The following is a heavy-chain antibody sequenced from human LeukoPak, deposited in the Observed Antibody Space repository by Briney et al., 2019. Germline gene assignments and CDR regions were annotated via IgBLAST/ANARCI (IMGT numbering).Heavy chain of an antibody. D-gene: IGHD3-3*02. CDR2: IKQDGSEK. CDR3: ARFIFGGLLSY. CDR1: GFTFSSYW. Sequence: GSLLLSCAASGFTFSSYWMSGVRPAPGKGLEGVANIKQDGSEKYYVDSVNGPFAISTDNAKNSLYLQMHSLRAEDTAVYYCARFIFGGLLSYWGQGTLVTVSS. J-gene: IGHJ4*02. V-gene: IGHV3-7*01.